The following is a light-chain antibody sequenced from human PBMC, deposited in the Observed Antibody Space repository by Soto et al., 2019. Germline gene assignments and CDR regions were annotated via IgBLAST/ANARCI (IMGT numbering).Light chain of an antibody. CDR1: SSDVGDYDY. J-gene: IGLJ1*01. CDR2: DVS. CDR3: CSYAGSYTYV. V-gene: IGLV2-11*01. Sequence: QFVLTQPPSASGSPGQSVTISCSGTSSDVGDYDYVSWYQQHPGKAPKLMIYDVSKRPSGVPDRFSGSKSGNTASLTISGLQAEDEADYYCCSYAGSYTYVFGTGTKVTVL.